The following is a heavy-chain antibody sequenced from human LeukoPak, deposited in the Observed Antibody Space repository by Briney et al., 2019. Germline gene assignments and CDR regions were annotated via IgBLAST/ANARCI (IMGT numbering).Heavy chain of an antibody. CDR3: ARETTVVTPGRSDVFDI. J-gene: IGHJ3*02. Sequence: SETLSLTCTVFGGSISSHYWNWIRQPPGKGLEGIGYIYYSGSTNYNPSLKSRVTISVDTSKNQFSLKLSSVTAADTAVYYCARETTVVTPGRSDVFDIWGQGTMVTVSS. V-gene: IGHV4-59*11. D-gene: IGHD4-23*01. CDR2: IYYSGST. CDR1: GGSISSHY.